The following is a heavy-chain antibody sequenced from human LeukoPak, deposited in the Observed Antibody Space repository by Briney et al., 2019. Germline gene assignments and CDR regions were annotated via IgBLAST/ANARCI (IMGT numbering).Heavy chain of an antibody. CDR1: GYTFTSYG. CDR2: FDPEDGET. D-gene: IGHD3-10*01. V-gene: IGHV1-24*01. J-gene: IGHJ4*02. CDR3: ATNLRFGELLFFDY. Sequence: ASVKVSCKASGYTFTSYGISWVRQAPGQGLEWMGGFDPEDGETIYAQKFQGRVTMTEDTSTDTAYMELSSLRSEDTAVYYCATNLRFGELLFFDYWGQGTLVTVSS.